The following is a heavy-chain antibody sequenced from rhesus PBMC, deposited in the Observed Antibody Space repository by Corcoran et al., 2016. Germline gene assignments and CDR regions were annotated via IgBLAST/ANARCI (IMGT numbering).Heavy chain of an antibody. CDR2: ISSGEST. D-gene: IGHD3-34*01. Sequence: EVQVVESGGGLAKLGGSLGLSCDASGFSFRDYNRPWVRRAPGKGLDWVAAISSGESTDDADSGKGRFTISRDNSKNTLSLQMSSLRPEDTALYYCAREFWGDVHWGRGVLVTVSS. V-gene: IGHV3-103*01. CDR1: GFSFRDYN. CDR3: AREFWGDVH. J-gene: IGHJ5-2*02.